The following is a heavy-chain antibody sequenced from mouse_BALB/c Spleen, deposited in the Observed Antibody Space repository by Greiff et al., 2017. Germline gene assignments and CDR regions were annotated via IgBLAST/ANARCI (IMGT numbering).Heavy chain of an antibody. V-gene: IGHV5-6-5*01. CDR3: ARGERASDYYGSRGAWFAY. CDR1: GFTFSSYA. CDR2: ISSGGST. J-gene: IGHJ3*01. Sequence: EVKVVESGGGLVKPGGSLKLSCAASGFTFSSYAMSWVRQTPEKRLEWVASISSGGSTYYPDSVKGRFTISRDNARNILYLQMSSLRSEDTAMYYCARGERASDYYGSRGAWFAYWGQGTLVTVSA. D-gene: IGHD1-1*01.